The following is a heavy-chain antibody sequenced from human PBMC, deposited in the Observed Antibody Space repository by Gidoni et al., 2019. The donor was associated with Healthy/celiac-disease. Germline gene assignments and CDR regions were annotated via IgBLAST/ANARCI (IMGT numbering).Heavy chain of an antibody. J-gene: IGHJ3*02. CDR1: GGTFSTYA. CDR3: ARGMDIVVVPAAMGDAFDI. D-gene: IGHD2-2*03. Sequence: VQLVQSGAEVKKPGSSVTVSCKASGGTFSTYAISGVRQAPGQGLEWMGGIIPIFGTANYAQKFQGRVTITADESTSTAYMELSSLRSEDTAVYYCARGMDIVVVPAAMGDAFDIWGQGTMVTVSS. CDR2: IIPIFGTA. V-gene: IGHV1-69*01.